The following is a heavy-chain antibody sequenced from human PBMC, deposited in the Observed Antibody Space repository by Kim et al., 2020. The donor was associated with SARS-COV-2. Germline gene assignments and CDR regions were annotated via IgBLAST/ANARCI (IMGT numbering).Heavy chain of an antibody. V-gene: IGHV4-30-4*01. D-gene: IGHD3-22*01. J-gene: IGHJ3*02. CDR2: IYYSGST. CDR3: ASGRREDNDSSAQDAFDI. CDR1: GGSISSGDYY. Sequence: SETLSLTCTVSGGSISSGDYYWSWIRQPPGKGLEWIGYIYYSGSTYYNPSLKSRVTISVDTSKNQFSLKLSSVTAADTAVYYCASGRREDNDSSAQDAFDIWIQGTMVTVSS.